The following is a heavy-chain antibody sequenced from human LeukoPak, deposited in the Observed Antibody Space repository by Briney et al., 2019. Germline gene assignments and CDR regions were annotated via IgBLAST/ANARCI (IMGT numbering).Heavy chain of an antibody. V-gene: IGHV4-30-2*01. CDR3: ARGERYSAYADY. J-gene: IGHJ4*02. D-gene: IGHD5-12*01. CDR1: GAAISSGGYS. Sequence: PSETLSLTRAVSGAAISSGGYSWSWIRQPPGKGLEWIGYIYPGGSTYYNPSLKSRATISVDRSKNQFSLKLSSVTAADTAVYYCARGERYSAYADYWGQGTLVAVSS. CDR2: IYPGGST.